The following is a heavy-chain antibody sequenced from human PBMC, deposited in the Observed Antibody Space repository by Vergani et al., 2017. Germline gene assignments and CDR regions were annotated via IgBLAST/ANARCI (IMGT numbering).Heavy chain of an antibody. Sequence: DVHLAESGGGFFQPGGSLRLSCSASGFSFNSYWMHWVRQVPGKGLLWVSRIKSDGSITAYADAVKGRFTISRDNAQNTLYLQMNSLRAEDTAVYYCAKGRGYSSSWYYWGQGTLVTVSS. V-gene: IGHV3-74*03. D-gene: IGHD6-13*01. CDR3: AKGRGYSSSWYY. J-gene: IGHJ4*02. CDR2: IKSDGSIT. CDR1: GFSFNSYW.